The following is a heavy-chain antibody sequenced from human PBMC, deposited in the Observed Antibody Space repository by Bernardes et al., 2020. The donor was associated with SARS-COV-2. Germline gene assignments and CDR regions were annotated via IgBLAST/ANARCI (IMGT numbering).Heavy chain of an antibody. J-gene: IGHJ6*02. D-gene: IGHD2-21*01. CDR1: GGSTITGDPITKHY. CDR3: ARETVVVELGLYGGNSIYYSGMDV. V-gene: IGHV4-30-4*01. Sequence: SETLSLTCTVSGGSTITGDPITKHYWTWIRQPPGKGLEWIGHSYTTGDTHYNPSLKSRVSISIDRSKNQFSLKVRSVTAADTAVYYCARETVVVELGLYGGNSIYYSGMDVWGQGTTVTVSS. CDR2: SYTTGDT.